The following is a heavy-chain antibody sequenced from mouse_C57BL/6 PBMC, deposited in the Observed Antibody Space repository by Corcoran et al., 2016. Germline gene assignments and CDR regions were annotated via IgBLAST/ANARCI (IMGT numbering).Heavy chain of an antibody. V-gene: IGHV9-3*01. J-gene: IGHJ4*01. CDR3: ARGNEAMDY. Sequence: QIQLVQSGPELKKPGETVKISCKASGYTFTTYGMSWVKQAPGKGLKWMGWINTYSGVPTYADDFKGRFAFSLETSASTAYLQINNLKNEDTATYFCARGNEAMDYWGQGTSVTVSS. CDR2: INTYSGVP. CDR1: GYTFTTYG.